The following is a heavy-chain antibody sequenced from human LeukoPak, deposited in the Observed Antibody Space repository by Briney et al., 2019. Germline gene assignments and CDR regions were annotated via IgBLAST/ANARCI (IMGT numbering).Heavy chain of an antibody. CDR1: GFTFRSYA. J-gene: IGHJ4*02. CDR2: ISGSGADT. Sequence: PGGSLRLSCVASGFTFRSYAMNWVRQAPGKGLQWVSVISGSGADTIYADSVKGRFTISRDNAKNSLYLQMNSLRAEDTAVYYCARRAMGFDYWGQGTLVTVSS. V-gene: IGHV3-23*01. CDR3: ARRAMGFDY. D-gene: IGHD5-18*01.